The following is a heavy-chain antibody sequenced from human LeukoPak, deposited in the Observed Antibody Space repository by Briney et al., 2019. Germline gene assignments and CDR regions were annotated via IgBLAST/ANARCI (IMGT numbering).Heavy chain of an antibody. V-gene: IGHV1-8*01. CDR2: MNPNRGDT. Sequence: ASVKVSCKASGYTFTSYDIHWVRQATGQGLEWVGRMNPNRGDTDYAQKFQGRVTITRDTSASTAYMELSSLRSEDTAVYYCARDRYYYGSGSHPFGYWGQGTLVTVSS. J-gene: IGHJ4*02. CDR3: ARDRYYYGSGSHPFGY. D-gene: IGHD3-10*01. CDR1: GYTFTSYD.